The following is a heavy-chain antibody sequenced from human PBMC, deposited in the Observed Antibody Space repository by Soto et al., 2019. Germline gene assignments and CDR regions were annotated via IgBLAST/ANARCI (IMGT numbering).Heavy chain of an antibody. J-gene: IGHJ4*02. V-gene: IGHV3-30*03. Sequence: PGGSLRLSCAASGFTFSSYGMHWVRQAPGKGLEWVAVISYDGSNKYYADSVKGRFTISRDNSKNTLYLQMNSLRAEDTAVYYCATDGYPVALYWGQGTLVTLSS. CDR2: ISYDGSNK. CDR3: ATDGYPVALY. CDR1: GFTFSSYG. D-gene: IGHD6-19*01.